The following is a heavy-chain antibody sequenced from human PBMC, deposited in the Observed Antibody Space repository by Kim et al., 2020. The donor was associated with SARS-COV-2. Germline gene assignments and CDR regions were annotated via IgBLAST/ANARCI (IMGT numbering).Heavy chain of an antibody. D-gene: IGHD3-3*01. J-gene: IGHJ3*02. V-gene: IGHV1-3*01. CDR3: ARSLREWSDAFDI. Sequence: ASVKVSCKASGYTFTSYAMHWVRQAPGQRLEWMGWINAGNGNTKYSQKFQGRVTITRDTSASTAYMELSSLRSEDSAVYYCARSLREWSDAFDIWGQGTMVTVSS. CDR2: INAGNGNT. CDR1: GYTFTSYA.